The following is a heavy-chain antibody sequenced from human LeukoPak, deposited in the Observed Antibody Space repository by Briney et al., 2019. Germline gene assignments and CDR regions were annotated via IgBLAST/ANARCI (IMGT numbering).Heavy chain of an antibody. CDR3: ARGNSAGWYEYMDV. J-gene: IGHJ6*03. CDR2: IRYDGSRK. D-gene: IGHD6-19*01. Sequence: GGSLRLSCVASAFIFSNYGMHWVRQAPGKGLEWVSFIRYDGSRKYYADSVKGRFTISRDNSKNTLDLQMSSLRTGDTAVYYCARGNSAGWYEYMDVWGKGTTVTVSS. V-gene: IGHV3-30*02. CDR1: AFIFSNYG.